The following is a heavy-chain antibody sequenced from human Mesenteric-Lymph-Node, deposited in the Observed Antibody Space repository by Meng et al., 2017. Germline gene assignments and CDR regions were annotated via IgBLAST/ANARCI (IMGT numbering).Heavy chain of an antibody. Sequence: ASVKVSCKASGYTFTGYYMHWVRQAPGQGLEWMGRINPNSGGTNYAQKFEGRVTMTRDTSISTAYMELSSLRSEDTAVYYCARVAGYSSSWLDYFDYWGHGTQVTVSS. V-gene: IGHV1-2*06. CDR1: GYTFTGYY. CDR3: ARVAGYSSSWLDYFDY. J-gene: IGHJ4*01. CDR2: INPNSGGT. D-gene: IGHD6-13*01.